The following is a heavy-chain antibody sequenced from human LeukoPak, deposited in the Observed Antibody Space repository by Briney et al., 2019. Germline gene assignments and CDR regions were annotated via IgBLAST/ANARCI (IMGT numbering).Heavy chain of an antibody. V-gene: IGHV4-31*11. J-gene: IGHJ4*02. CDR1: GSSISSVGYY. D-gene: IGHD6-6*01. CDR2: IYYSVTS. Sequence: PSETLSLTCAVSGSSISSVGYYWSWIRQHPVKGLEWIGHIYYSVTSFYNTSLTSRVTISVDTSKNQFSLKLNSVNDADTAVYYCARIERSSYSLGFDYWGQGTLVTVSS. CDR3: ARIERSSYSLGFDY.